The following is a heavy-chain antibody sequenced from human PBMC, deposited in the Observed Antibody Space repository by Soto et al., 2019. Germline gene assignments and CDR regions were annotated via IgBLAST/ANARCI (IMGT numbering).Heavy chain of an antibody. CDR1: GGTFSTFG. Sequence: QVQLVQSGAEVKKTGSSVKVSCKTSGGTFSTFGISWVRQATGQGLEWMGGIITFFGTAEYSQKFEDRITITADEPTNTVYIALRSLPTEDKTTYCCARTAPMDASDKDYYASWGQGALVTVSS. CDR2: IITFFGTA. CDR3: ARTAPMDASDKDYYAS. J-gene: IGHJ5*02. V-gene: IGHV1-69*01. D-gene: IGHD3-10*01.